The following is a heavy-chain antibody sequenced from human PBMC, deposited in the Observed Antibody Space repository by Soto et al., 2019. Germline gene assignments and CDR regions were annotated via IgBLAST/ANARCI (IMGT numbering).Heavy chain of an antibody. D-gene: IGHD3-10*01. J-gene: IGHJ3*02. CDR1: GGTFSSYT. CDR3: ATRSGSSAGRNDAFDI. Sequence: QVQLVQSGAEVKKPGSSVKVSCKASGGTFSSYTISWVRQAPGQGLEWMGRIIPILGIANYAQKFQGRVTITADKSTSTGDMELSSLTSEDTAVYYCATRSGSSAGRNDAFDIWGQGTMVTVSS. CDR2: IIPILGIA. V-gene: IGHV1-69*02.